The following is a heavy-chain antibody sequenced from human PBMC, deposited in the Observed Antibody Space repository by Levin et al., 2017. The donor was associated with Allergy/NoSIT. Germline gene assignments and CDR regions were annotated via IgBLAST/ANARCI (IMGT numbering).Heavy chain of an antibody. CDR2: IYSSGSA. Sequence: SETLSLTCKVSGGSISSGRYYRSWIRQPAAKGLEWIGRIYSSGSANYNPSLTSRVTISVDTSKNQFSLKLSSVTAADTAVYCSARAEVGSEHWGQGTLVTVSS. D-gene: IGHD2-15*01. CDR3: ARAEVGSEH. V-gene: IGHV4-61*02. CDR1: GGSISSGRYY. J-gene: IGHJ5*02.